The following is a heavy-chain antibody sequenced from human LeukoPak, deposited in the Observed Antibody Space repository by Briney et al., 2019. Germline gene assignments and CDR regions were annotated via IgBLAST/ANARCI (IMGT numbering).Heavy chain of an antibody. Sequence: QPGRSLRLSCVASGFTFSNYGIHWVRQAPGKGLEWVASISWDGRNKRYADSVTGRFTISRDNSQNTLYLQMNSLRGEDTAIYYCARSVVTPSSWFDPWGQGTLVTVSS. V-gene: IGHV3-30*03. CDR2: ISWDGRNK. D-gene: IGHD4-23*01. J-gene: IGHJ5*02. CDR3: ARSVVTPSSWFDP. CDR1: GFTFSNYG.